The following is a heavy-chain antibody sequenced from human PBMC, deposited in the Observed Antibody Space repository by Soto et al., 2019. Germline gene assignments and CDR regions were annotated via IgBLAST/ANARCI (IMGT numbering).Heavy chain of an antibody. J-gene: IGHJ6*02. D-gene: IGHD3-10*01. CDR1: GFSFEHYA. V-gene: IGHV3-9*01. CDR2: IAWTSDII. Sequence: EVQLVESGGGLVQPGRSLRLSCAASGFSFEHYAMHWFRQAPGKGLEWVSGIAWTSDIIGYADSVKGRYTISRDNGKNSLYLQMNSLRPEDTAVYYCAKDHYGSAIYGMDVWGQGTTVTVSS. CDR3: AKDHYGSAIYGMDV.